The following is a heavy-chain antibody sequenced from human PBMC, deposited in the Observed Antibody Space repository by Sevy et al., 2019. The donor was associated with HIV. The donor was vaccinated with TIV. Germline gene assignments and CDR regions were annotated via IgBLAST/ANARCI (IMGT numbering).Heavy chain of an antibody. V-gene: IGHV1-18*01. CDR2: ISAYNGNT. J-gene: IGHJ4*02. CDR1: GYTFTSYG. D-gene: IGHD3-22*01. CDR3: AGVGSYYYDSSGYSFDY. Sequence: ASVKVSCKASGYTFTSYGISWVRQAPGQGLAWMGWISAYNGNTNYAQKLQGRVTMTTDTSTGTAYMELRSLRSDDTAVYYCAGVGSYYYDSSGYSFDYWGQGTLVTVSS.